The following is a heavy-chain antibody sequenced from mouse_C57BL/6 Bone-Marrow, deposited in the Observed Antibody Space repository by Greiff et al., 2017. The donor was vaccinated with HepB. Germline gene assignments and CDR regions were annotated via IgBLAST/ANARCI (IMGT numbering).Heavy chain of an antibody. J-gene: IGHJ1*03. CDR2: ISSGSSTI. CDR1: GFTFSDYG. CDR3: ARKDHHYGRSWDLYFYV. V-gene: IGHV5-17*01. D-gene: IGHD1-1*01. Sequence: EVKLVESGGGLVKPGGSLKLSCAASGFTFSDYGMHWVRQAPEKGLEWVAYISSGSSTIYYADTVKGRFTISRDNAKNTLFLQMTSLRSEDTAMYYCARKDHHYGRSWDLYFYVWGTGTAVSVPS.